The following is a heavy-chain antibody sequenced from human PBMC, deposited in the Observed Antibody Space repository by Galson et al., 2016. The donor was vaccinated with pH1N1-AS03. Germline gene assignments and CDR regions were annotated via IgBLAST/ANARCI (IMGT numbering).Heavy chain of an antibody. J-gene: IGHJ4*01. V-gene: IGHV3-15*01. CDR1: GFIFRNVW. CDR3: TTAHGSGPGEFDY. CDR2: IKSEGDGGGAS. D-gene: IGHD3-10*01. Sequence: SLRLSCAASGFIFRNVWMTWVRQAPGKRLEWVGHIKSEGDGGGASDHAAPVKGRFTISRDDSENTLYLQMNSLKNEDTGVYNCTTAHGSGPGEFDYWSHGTLVSVSS.